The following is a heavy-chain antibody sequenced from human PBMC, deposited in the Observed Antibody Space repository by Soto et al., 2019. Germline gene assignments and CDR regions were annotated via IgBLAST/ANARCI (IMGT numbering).Heavy chain of an antibody. J-gene: IGHJ4*02. V-gene: IGHV1-46*01. CDR3: ARSIVVVTALDY. Sequence: ASVKVSCKASGYTFTSYYMHWVRQAPGQGLEWMGIINPSGGSTSYAQKFQCRVTMTRDTSTSTVYMELSSLRSEDTAVYYCARSIVVVTALDYWGQGTRVTVSS. D-gene: IGHD2-21*02. CDR1: GYTFTSYY. CDR2: INPSGGST.